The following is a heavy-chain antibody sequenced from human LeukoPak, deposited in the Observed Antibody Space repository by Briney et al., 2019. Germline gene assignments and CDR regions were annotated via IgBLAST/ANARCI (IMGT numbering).Heavy chain of an antibody. CDR3: AAGRWSQPLVDY. V-gene: IGHV1-24*01. Sequence: GASVEVSCKVSGYTLTELSMHWVRQAPGKGLEWMGGFDPEDGETIYAQKFQGRVTMTEDTSTDTAYMELSSLRSEDTAVYYCAAGRWSQPLVDYWGQGTLVTVSS. J-gene: IGHJ4*02. CDR2: FDPEDGET. CDR1: GYTLTELS.